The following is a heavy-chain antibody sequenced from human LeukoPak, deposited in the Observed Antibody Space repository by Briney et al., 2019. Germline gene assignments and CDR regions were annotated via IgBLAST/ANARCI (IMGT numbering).Heavy chain of an antibody. D-gene: IGHD6-19*01. CDR3: ARVPAVAGTAGWFDP. CDR2: IIPILGIA. V-gene: IGHV1-69*04. J-gene: IGHJ5*02. CDR1: GGTFSGYA. Sequence: ASVKVSCKASGGTFSGYAISWVRQAPGQGLEWMGRIIPILGIANYAQKFQGRVTITADKSTSTAYMELSSLRSEDTAVYYCARVPAVAGTAGWFDPWGQGTLVTVSS.